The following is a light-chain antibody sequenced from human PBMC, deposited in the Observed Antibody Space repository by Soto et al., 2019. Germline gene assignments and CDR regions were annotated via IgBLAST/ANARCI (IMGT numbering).Light chain of an antibody. V-gene: IGKV3-20*01. Sequence: EIVLTQSPGTLSLSAGESATLSCRASQRVSSGYVAWYQQKPGQAPRLLIYGASSRATGIPDRFIGSGSGTDFTLTISRLEPEDFALYYCQQYGYSPLTFGGGTKVEIK. CDR3: QQYGYSPLT. J-gene: IGKJ4*01. CDR1: QRVSSGY. CDR2: GAS.